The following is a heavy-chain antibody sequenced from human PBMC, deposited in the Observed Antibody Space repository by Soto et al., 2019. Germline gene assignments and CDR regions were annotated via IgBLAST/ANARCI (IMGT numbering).Heavy chain of an antibody. CDR2: IYYSGRS. CDR1: GGSITSSSYY. CDR3: ARQRTTVVTQAYFDH. J-gene: IGHJ4*02. D-gene: IGHD4-17*01. V-gene: IGHV4-39*01. Sequence: SETLSLTCTVSGGSITSSSYYWRWIRQPPGKGLEWIGGIYYSGRSYYNPSLKSRVTMSVDTSKNQFSLTLNSVTAADAAVYYCARQRTTVVTQAYFDHWGQGTLVTVPS.